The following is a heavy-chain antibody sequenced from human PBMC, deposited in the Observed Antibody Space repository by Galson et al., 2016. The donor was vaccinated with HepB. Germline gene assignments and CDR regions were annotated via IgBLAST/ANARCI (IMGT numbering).Heavy chain of an antibody. D-gene: IGHD2-15*01. CDR1: GYSFTNYW. CDR2: IYPGDSDI. V-gene: IGHV5-51*01. Sequence: QSGAEVKKPGESLRISCKASGYSFTNYWIGWVRQMPGEGLEWMGIIYPGDSDIRYNSSFQGQVTISADKSITTAYLQWGSLKAPDSAIYFCARRDRDCSGGTCFSRSFDYWGQGTLVSVAS. J-gene: IGHJ4*02. CDR3: ARRDRDCSGGTCFSRSFDY.